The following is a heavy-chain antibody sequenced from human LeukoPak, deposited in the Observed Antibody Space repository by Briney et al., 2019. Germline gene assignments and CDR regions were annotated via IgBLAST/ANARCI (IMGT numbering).Heavy chain of an antibody. V-gene: IGHV3-66*01. D-gene: IGHD3-22*01. CDR3: ARGSGGYYDSGRRYYYGMDV. Sequence: GGSLRLSCAAPGFTVSSNYMSWVRQAPGKGLEWVSVIYSGGSTYHAYSVKGRFTISRDNSKNTLYLQMNSLRAEDAAVYNCARGSGGYYDSGRRYYYGMDVWGQGTTVTVSS. CDR1: GFTVSSNY. CDR2: IYSGGST. J-gene: IGHJ6*02.